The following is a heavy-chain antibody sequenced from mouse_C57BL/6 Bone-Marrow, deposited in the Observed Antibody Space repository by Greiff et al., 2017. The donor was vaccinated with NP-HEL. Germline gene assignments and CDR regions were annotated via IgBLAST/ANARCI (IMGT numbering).Heavy chain of an antibody. V-gene: IGHV1-81*01. D-gene: IGHD1-1*01. CDR3: ARGSYYGSSYVWYFDV. CDR1: GYTFTSYG. Sequence: LQESGAELARPGASVKLSCKASGYTFTSYGISWVKQRTGQGLEWIGEIYPRSGNTYYNEKFKGKATLTADKSSSTAYMELRSLTSEDSAVYFCARGSYYGSSYVWYFDVWGTGTTVTVSS. CDR2: IYPRSGNT. J-gene: IGHJ1*03.